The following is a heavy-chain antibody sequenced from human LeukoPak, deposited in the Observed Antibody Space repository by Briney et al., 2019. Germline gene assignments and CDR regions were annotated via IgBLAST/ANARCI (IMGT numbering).Heavy chain of an antibody. V-gene: IGHV3-53*01. CDR3: ARGDPEDSSGYEIDY. CDR1: GFTVSSNY. CDR2: IYSGGST. J-gene: IGHJ4*02. Sequence: GGSLRLSCAASGFTVSSNYMSWVRQAPGKGLEWVSVIYSGGSTYYADSVKGRFTISRDNSKNTLYLQMNSLRAEDTAVYYCARGDPEDSSGYEIDYWGQGTLVTVSS. D-gene: IGHD3-22*01.